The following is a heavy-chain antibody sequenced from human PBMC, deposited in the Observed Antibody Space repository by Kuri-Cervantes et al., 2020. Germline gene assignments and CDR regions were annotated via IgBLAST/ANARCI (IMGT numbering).Heavy chain of an antibody. CDR2: ISWNSGNI. J-gene: IGHJ4*02. V-gene: IGHV3-9*01. CDR3: VRDMKAGYLSYFDY. D-gene: IGHD6-25*01. CDR1: GFIFDDYA. Sequence: SLKISCAASGFIFDDYAMHWVRQAPGKGLEWVSGISWNSGNIGYADSVKGRFTISRDNVKNSLYLQMNSLRPEDTALYYCVRDMKAGYLSYFDYWGQGTLVTVSS.